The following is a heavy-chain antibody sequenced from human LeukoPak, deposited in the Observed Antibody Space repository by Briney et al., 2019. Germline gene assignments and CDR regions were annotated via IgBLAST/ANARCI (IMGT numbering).Heavy chain of an antibody. CDR1: GYTFTSYY. J-gene: IGHJ4*02. D-gene: IGHD6-19*01. V-gene: IGHV1-46*01. CDR3: ARGLAVAGTGSNRYFDY. Sequence: ASVKVSCKASGYTFTSYYMHWVRQAPGQGLEWMGIINPSGGSTSYAQKSQGRVTMTRDTSTSTVYMELSSLRSEDTAVYYCARGLAVAGTGSNRYFDYWGQGTLVTVSS. CDR2: INPSGGST.